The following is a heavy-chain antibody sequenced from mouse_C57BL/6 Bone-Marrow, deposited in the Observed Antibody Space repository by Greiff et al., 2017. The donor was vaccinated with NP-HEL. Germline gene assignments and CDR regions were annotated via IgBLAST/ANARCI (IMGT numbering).Heavy chain of an antibody. V-gene: IGHV1-61*01. CDR3: ARRDYYGSSYYWYFDV. J-gene: IGHJ1*03. D-gene: IGHD1-1*01. CDR1: GYTFTSYW. CDR2: IYPSDSET. Sequence: QVQLQQSGAELVRPGSSVKLSCKASGYTFTSYWMDWVKQRPGQGLEWIGNIYPSDSETHYNQKFKDKATLTVDKSSSTAYMQLSSLTSEDSAVYYCARRDYYGSSYYWYFDVWGTGTTVTVSS.